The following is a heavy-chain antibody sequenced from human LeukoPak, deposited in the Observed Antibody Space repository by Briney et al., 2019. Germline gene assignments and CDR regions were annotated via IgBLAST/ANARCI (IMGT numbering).Heavy chain of an antibody. J-gene: IGHJ6*03. Sequence: SETLSLTCTVPGGSISSYYWSWIRQPPGKGLEYIGYIYYSGYTNYNPSLKSRVTISVDTSKNQFSLKLGSVTAADTAVYYCARETSQKGAHYMDVWGKGTTVTISS. D-gene: IGHD3-16*01. CDR1: GGSISSYY. CDR3: ARETSQKGAHYMDV. CDR2: IYYSGYT. V-gene: IGHV4-59*01.